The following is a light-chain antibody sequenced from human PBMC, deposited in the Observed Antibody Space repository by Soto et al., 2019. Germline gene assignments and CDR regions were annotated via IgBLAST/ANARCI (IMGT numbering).Light chain of an antibody. J-gene: IGLJ3*02. CDR2: EVS. CDR3: SSYTTTPRL. V-gene: IGLV2-14*01. Sequence: QSALTQPASVSGSPGQSITISCTGTSSDIGSNNYVSWFQQRPGKAPTLIIYEVSNRPSGVSTHFSGSTSGNTASLTISGLLPEDEAEYYCSSYTTTPRLFGGGTKLTVL. CDR1: SSDIGSNNY.